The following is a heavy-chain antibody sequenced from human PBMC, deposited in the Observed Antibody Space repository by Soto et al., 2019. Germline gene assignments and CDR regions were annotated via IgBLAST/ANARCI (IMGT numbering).Heavy chain of an antibody. CDR1: GFTFRNHA. V-gene: IGHV3-30-3*01. D-gene: IGHD2-15*01. CDR3: ARGDREDILVVVGARPGEYGTDI. CDR2: IAHDGSNA. Sequence: VQLVESGGGVVQPGGSLRLSCAASGFTFRNHAMHWVRQAPGKGLECLAVIAHDGSNAFYRDSVKGRFTVSRDNSKNTLYLYRNSLRSEDTGVYYCARGDREDILVVVGARPGEYGTDIWGQGTTVIVSS. J-gene: IGHJ6*02.